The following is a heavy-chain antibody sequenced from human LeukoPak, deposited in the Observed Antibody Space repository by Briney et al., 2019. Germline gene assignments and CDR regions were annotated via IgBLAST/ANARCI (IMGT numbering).Heavy chain of an antibody. D-gene: IGHD3-10*01. CDR2: IYHSGST. CDR1: GGSISSGGYS. J-gene: IGHJ6*02. Sequence: KPSETLSLTCAVSGGSISSGGYSWSWIRQPPGKSLEWIGYIYHSGSTYYNPSLKSRVTISVGRSKNQFSLKLSSVTAADTAVYYCARGGARGYYGSGSLGSYYYGMDVWGQGTTVTVSS. V-gene: IGHV4-30-2*01. CDR3: ARGGARGYYGSGSLGSYYYGMDV.